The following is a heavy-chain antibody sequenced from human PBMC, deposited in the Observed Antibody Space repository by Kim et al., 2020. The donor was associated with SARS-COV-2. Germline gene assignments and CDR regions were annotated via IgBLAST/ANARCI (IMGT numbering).Heavy chain of an antibody. J-gene: IGHJ6*02. D-gene: IGHD5-12*01. V-gene: IGHV1-18*01. CDR1: GYTFSSYG. CDR3: ARGLAQGSLSIRSERYGMDV. Sequence: ASVKVSCKASGYTFSSYGISWVRQAPGQGLEWMGWISAYNGHTNYAQKLQGRVTMTTDTSTSTAYMELRSLRSDDTAVYYCARGLAQGSLSIRSERYGMDVWGQGTTVTFSS. CDR2: ISAYNGHT.